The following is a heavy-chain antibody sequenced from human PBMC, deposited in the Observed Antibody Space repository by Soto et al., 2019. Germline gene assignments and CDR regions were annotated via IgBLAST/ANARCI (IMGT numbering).Heavy chain of an antibody. V-gene: IGHV5-51*01. CDR1: GYSFTSYW. J-gene: IGHJ6*02. D-gene: IGHD2-2*02. CDR2: IYPGDSDT. Sequence: EVQLVQSGAEVKKPGESLKISCKGSGYSFTSYWIGWVRQMPGKGLEWMGIIYPGDSDTRYSPSFQGQVTISADKSISTAYLQWSSLKASDTAMYYCARFGVCSSTSCYRGPYYYGMDVWGQGTTVTVSS. CDR3: ARFGVCSSTSCYRGPYYYGMDV.